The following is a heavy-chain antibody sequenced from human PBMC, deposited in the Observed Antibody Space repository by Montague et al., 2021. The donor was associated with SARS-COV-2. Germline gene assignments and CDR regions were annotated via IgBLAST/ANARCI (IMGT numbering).Heavy chain of an antibody. CDR2: IYYSGST. D-gene: IGHD3-22*01. Sequence: TLSLTCTVSGGSISSGGYYWSWIRQRPGKGLEWIAYIYYSGSTYYNPSLKSRVSISVDTSKNQFSLKLSSVTAADTAVYYCARARTRLSLIVVVIDTLDIWGQGTMVTVSS. J-gene: IGHJ3*02. CDR3: ARARTRLSLIVVVIDTLDI. V-gene: IGHV4-31*03. CDR1: GGSISSGGYY.